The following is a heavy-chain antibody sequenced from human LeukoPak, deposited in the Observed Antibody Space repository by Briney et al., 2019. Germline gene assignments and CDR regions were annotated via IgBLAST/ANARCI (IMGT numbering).Heavy chain of an antibody. D-gene: IGHD1-26*01. CDR3: ARDSGSGXNDY. CDR1: GYTFTSYA. CDR2: ISAGNGNT. Sequence: ASVKVSCKASGYTFTSYAIHWVRQAPGQRLEWMGWISAGNGNTKYSQNFQGRVTFISNTSATTAFMELSSLRSEDAAVYYCARDSGSGXNDYWGQGTLVTVSS. J-gene: IGHJ4*02. V-gene: IGHV1-3*01.